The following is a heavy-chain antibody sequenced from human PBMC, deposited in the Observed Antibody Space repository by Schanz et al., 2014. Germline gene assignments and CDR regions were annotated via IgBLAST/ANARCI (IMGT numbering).Heavy chain of an antibody. J-gene: IGHJ4*02. V-gene: IGHV1-18*04. D-gene: IGHD3-22*01. Sequence: QVQLVQSGAEVQKPGASVMLSCKTSGYSFNLFGVSWVRQAPGQGLEWMGWISAYNGNMNYAPKFQGRVTMTTDTSTRAAYMELRNLRSDDTAVYYCVRDGDERLVVIFDQWGRGTLVTVSS. CDR2: ISAYNGNM. CDR3: VRDGDERLVVIFDQ. CDR1: GYSFNLFG.